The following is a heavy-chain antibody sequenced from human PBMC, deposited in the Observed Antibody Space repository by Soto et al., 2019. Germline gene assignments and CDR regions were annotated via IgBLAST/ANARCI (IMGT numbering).Heavy chain of an antibody. J-gene: IGHJ4*02. D-gene: IGHD2-2*01. CDR1: GFTFSSYS. V-gene: IGHV3-48*01. CDR3: ARDPGGDIVVVPAAIPHFDY. CDR2: ISSSSGTI. Sequence: GGSLRLSCAASGFTFSSYSMNWVRQAPGKGLEWVSYISSSSGTIYYADSVKGRFTISRDNAKNSLYLQMNSLRAEDTAVYYCARDPGGDIVVVPAAIPHFDYWGQGTLVTVSS.